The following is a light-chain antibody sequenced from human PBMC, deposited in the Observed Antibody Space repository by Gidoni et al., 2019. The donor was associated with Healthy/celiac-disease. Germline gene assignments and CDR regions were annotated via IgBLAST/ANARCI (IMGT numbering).Light chain of an antibody. CDR2: AAA. J-gene: IGKJ3*01. CDR1: QSISSY. CDR3: QQSDSTPLFT. V-gene: IGKV1-39*01. Sequence: DIQMTQSPSSLSASVGDRVTITCRASQSISSYLNLYQQKPGKAPKLLIYAAASLQSGVPSRFSGSGSGTDFTLTISSLQPEDFATYYCQQSDSTPLFTFGPGTKVDIK.